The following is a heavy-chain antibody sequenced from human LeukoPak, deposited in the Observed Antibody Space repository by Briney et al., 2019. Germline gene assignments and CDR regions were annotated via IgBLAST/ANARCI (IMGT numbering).Heavy chain of an antibody. CDR1: GFTFSSYA. J-gene: IGHJ4*02. CDR3: AKDPTDFDSSGQTYFDY. V-gene: IGHV3-23*01. CDR2: ISGSGGRT. Sequence: GGSLRLSCAASGFTFSSYAMSWVRQAPGKGLEWVSGISGSGGRTYYADSVKGRFTTSRDKSKNTLYLQMNSLRAEDTAVYYCAKDPTDFDSSGQTYFDYWGQGTLVTVSS. D-gene: IGHD3-22*01.